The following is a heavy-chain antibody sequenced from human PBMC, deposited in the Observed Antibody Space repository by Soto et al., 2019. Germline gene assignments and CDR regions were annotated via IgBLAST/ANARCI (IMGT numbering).Heavy chain of an antibody. J-gene: IGHJ5*02. CDR2: INHSGYT. D-gene: IGHD1-7*01. CDR3: ARDSLTGNYFDP. Sequence: SETLSLTCAVYGGSFSGYYWSWIRQPPGKGLEWIGEINHSGYTSYNPSLKNRVTISVDKSKNQFSLTLSFVTAADTAVYYCARDSLTGNYFDPWGQGILVTVSS. V-gene: IGHV4-34*01. CDR1: GGSFSGYY.